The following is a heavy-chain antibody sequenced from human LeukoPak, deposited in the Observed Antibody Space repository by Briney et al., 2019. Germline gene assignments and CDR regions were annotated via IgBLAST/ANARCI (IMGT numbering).Heavy chain of an antibody. CDR2: MHPGNGNT. CDR1: GYRFISNY. Sequence: GASVKVSCKASGYRFISNYIQWVRQAPGLGPEWIGWMHPGNGNTRYAEKFRGRVTMTRDTSINTAYMDLSSLRSDDTAVYYCAREGSYCVGGDCYSFDFWGRGTLITVSS. D-gene: IGHD2-21*02. V-gene: IGHV1-2*02. CDR3: AREGSYCVGGDCYSFDF. J-gene: IGHJ4*02.